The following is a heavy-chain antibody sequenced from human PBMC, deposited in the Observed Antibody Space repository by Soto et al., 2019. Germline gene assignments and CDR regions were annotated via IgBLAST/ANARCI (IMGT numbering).Heavy chain of an antibody. Sequence: EMQLVESGGGLVQPGGSLRLSCAASGFTFSHYWTHWVRQVPGKGLVWVSRINNDGTRTFYADSVKGRFTVSRDNAKNTLYLQMNSLRAEDTALYYCTRDENGVGPTQDYWGQGTLVTVSS. CDR3: TRDENGVGPTQDY. J-gene: IGHJ4*02. CDR2: INNDGTRT. D-gene: IGHD1-26*01. CDR1: GFTFSHYW. V-gene: IGHV3-74*01.